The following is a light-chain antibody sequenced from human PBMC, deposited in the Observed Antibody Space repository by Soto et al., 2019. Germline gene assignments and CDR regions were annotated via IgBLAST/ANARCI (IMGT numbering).Light chain of an antibody. CDR3: CSYTTSSTYV. J-gene: IGLJ1*01. CDR2: DVN. Sequence: QSVLTQPASVSGSPGQSIAISCTGTSSDVGGYNYVSWYQQHPGKAPKLMIYDVNNRPSGVSNRFSGSKSGNTASLTISGLQAEDVADYYCCSYTTSSTYVFGTGTKLTVL. V-gene: IGLV2-14*03. CDR1: SSDVGGYNY.